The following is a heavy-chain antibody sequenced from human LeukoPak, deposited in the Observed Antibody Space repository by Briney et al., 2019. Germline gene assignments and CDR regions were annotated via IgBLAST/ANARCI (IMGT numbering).Heavy chain of an antibody. CDR1: GYTFTGYY. CDR2: IIPMFGTA. V-gene: IGHV1-69*13. Sequence: ASVKVSCKASGYTFTGYYMHWVRQAPGQGLERVGGIIPMFGTAKNAQKFQGRVTITADESTSTVYMELSSLRSEDTAVYYCARMCCGGDFLLDVWGKGTTVTISS. D-gene: IGHD2-21*02. CDR3: ARMCCGGDFLLDV. J-gene: IGHJ6*03.